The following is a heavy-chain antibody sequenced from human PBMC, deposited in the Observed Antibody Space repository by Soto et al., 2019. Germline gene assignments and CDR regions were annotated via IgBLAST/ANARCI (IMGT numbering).Heavy chain of an antibody. J-gene: IGHJ4*02. V-gene: IGHV3-64*04. D-gene: IGHD6-19*01. CDR1: GFTFSSYA. Sequence: PGGSLRLSCSASGFTFSSYAMHWVRQAPGKGLEYVSAISSNGGSTYYADSVKGRFTISRDNAKNTLYLQMNSLRAEDTAVYYCAVAVAGPTAIGYWGQGTLVTVS. CDR2: ISSNGGST. CDR3: AVAVAGPTAIGY.